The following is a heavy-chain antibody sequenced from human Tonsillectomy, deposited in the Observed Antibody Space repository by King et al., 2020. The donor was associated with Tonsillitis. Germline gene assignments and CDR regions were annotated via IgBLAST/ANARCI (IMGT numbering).Heavy chain of an antibody. V-gene: IGHV1-69*09. CDR1: GGTFSSYA. CDR2: IIPILGIA. CDR3: AGDQYYYDSSGYYSGGGNWFDP. J-gene: IGHJ5*02. D-gene: IGHD3-22*01. Sequence: QLVQSGAEVKKPGSSVKVSCKASGGTFSSYAISWVRQAPGQGLEWMGRIIPILGIANYAQKFQGRVTITADKSTSTAYMELSSLRSEDTAVYYCAGDQYYYDSSGYYSGGGNWFDPWGQGTLVTVSS.